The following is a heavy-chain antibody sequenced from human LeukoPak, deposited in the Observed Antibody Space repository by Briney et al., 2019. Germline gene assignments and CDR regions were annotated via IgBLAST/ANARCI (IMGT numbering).Heavy chain of an antibody. CDR3: ARVYSWFGDTPIDY. J-gene: IGHJ4*02. CDR1: GGSISSHY. D-gene: IGHD3-10*01. V-gene: IGHV4-59*11. CDR2: IDYSGST. Sequence: PSETLPLTCTVSGGSISSHYWSWIRQPPGKELEWIGYIDYSGSTNYNPSLKSRVTISVDTSKNQFSLKLSSVTAADTAVYYCARVYSWFGDTPIDYWGQGTLVTVSS.